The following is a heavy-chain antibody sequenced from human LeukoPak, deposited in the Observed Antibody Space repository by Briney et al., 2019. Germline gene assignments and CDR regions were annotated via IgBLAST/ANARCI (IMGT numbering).Heavy chain of an antibody. J-gene: IGHJ4*02. D-gene: IGHD3-22*01. CDR3: ARHVVALGFDY. CDR1: GFTFSSYE. CDR2: ISSSGSTI. V-gene: IGHV3-48*03. Sequence: GGSLGLSCAASGFTFSSYEMNWVRQAPGKGLEWVSYISSSGSTIYYADSVKGRFTISRDNAKNSLYLQMNSLRAEDTAVYYCARHVVALGFDYWGQGTLVTVSS.